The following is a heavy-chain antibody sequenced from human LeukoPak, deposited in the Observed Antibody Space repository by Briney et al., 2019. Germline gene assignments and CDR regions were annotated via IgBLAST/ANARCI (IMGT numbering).Heavy chain of an antibody. CDR2: INPSGGST. J-gene: IGHJ4*02. D-gene: IGHD6-13*01. Sequence: ASVKVSCKASGYTFTSYYMHWVRQAPGQGLEWMGIINPSGGSTSYAQKFQGRVTMTRDTSTTTVYMDLSSLTSEDTAVYYCATLGDGSSDIDYWGQGTLVTVSS. CDR1: GYTFTSYY. V-gene: IGHV1-46*01. CDR3: ATLGDGSSDIDY.